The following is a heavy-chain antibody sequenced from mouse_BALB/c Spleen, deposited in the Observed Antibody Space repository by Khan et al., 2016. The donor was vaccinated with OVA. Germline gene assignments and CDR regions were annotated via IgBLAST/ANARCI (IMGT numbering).Heavy chain of an antibody. CDR2: ISSLPYSI. CDR3: GRCWAMNY. J-gene: IGHJ4*01. Sequence: EVELVESGGGLVQPGGSRKFSCSASGFTISDYGLAWVLQAPGKGPEWVAFISSLPYSINYAHTVTGRFTISRENAKNTLYLEMSNLRTEDTVVYYCGRCWAMNYWGQGTTGTDSS. V-gene: IGHV5-15*02. CDR1: GFTISDYG.